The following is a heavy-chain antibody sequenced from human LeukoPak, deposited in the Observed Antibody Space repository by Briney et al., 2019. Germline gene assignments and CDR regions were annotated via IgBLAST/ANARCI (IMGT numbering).Heavy chain of an antibody. V-gene: IGHV3-30*02. CDR2: IRYDGSNK. Sequence: GGSLRLSCAASGFTFSSYGMHWVRQAPGKGLEWVAFIRYDGSNKYYADSVKGRFTISRDNSKNTLYLQMNSLRAEDTAVYYCARGYSYGRPLDYWGQGTLVTVSS. D-gene: IGHD5-18*01. CDR1: GFTFSSYG. CDR3: ARGYSYGRPLDY. J-gene: IGHJ4*02.